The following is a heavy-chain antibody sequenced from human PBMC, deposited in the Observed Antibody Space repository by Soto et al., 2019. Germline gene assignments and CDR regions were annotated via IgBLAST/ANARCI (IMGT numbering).Heavy chain of an antibody. D-gene: IGHD3-22*01. CDR1: GYTFTRYN. Sequence: ASVKVSCKTPGYTFTRYNIHWVRQAPGQRLEWMGWINAGNGNTKYSQKFQGRVTITRGTSASTAYMELSSLRSEDTAVYYCARVGYYYDSSGYFKPDAFDIWGQGTMVTVSS. CDR3: ARVGYYYDSSGYFKPDAFDI. J-gene: IGHJ3*02. V-gene: IGHV1-3*01. CDR2: INAGNGNT.